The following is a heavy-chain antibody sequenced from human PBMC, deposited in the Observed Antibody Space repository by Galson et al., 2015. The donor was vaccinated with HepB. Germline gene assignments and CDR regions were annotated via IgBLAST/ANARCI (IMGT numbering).Heavy chain of an antibody. CDR1: GFSVTSNY. CDR3: AQLGTGY. Sequence: SLRLSCAASGFSVTSNYMNWVRQAPGKGLEWVSVIYGGGDTYYAELVVGRFNLPRDDSKTAVYLQMSSLRAEVTAVYYCAQLGTGYWGQGTLVAVSS. V-gene: IGHV3-53*01. CDR2: IYGGGDT. J-gene: IGHJ4*02. D-gene: IGHD7-27*01.